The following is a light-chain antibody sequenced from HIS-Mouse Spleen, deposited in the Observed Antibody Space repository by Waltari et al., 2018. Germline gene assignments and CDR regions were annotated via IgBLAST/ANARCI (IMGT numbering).Light chain of an antibody. CDR2: EGS. CDR1: SSDVGSYNL. J-gene: IGLJ2*01. CDR3: CSYAGSSTLV. V-gene: IGLV2-23*01. Sequence: QSALPQPASLSGSPGQSLTISCTGTSSDVGSYNLVPWYQQHPGKAPKLMIYEGSKRPSGVSNRFSGSKSGNTASLTISGLQAEDEADYYCCSYAGSSTLVFGGGTKLTVL.